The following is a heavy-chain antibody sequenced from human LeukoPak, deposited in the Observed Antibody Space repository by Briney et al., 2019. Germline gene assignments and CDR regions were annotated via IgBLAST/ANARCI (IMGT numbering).Heavy chain of an antibody. Sequence: GGSLRLSCAASGFTFSSYAMSWVRQAPWKGLEWVSAISGSGGSTYYADSVKGRFTISRDNSKNTLYLQMNSLRAEDTAVYYCAKTPPPWTFGGMDVWGQGTTVTVSS. CDR3: AKTPPPWTFGGMDV. V-gene: IGHV3-23*01. J-gene: IGHJ6*02. CDR2: ISGSGGST. CDR1: GFTFSSYA. D-gene: IGHD2/OR15-2a*01.